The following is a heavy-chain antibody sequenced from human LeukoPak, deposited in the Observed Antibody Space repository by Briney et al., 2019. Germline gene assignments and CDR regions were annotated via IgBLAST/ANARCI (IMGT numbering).Heavy chain of an antibody. V-gene: IGHV3-30-3*01. J-gene: IGHJ4*02. Sequence: GGSLRLSCPASGFTFSSYAMHWVRQAPGKGLEWVAVISYDGSNKYYADSVKGRFTISRDNSKNTLYLQMNSLRAEDTAVYYCARAGGSYWGYYDYWGQGTLVTVSS. CDR3: ARAGGSYWGYYDY. CDR2: ISYDGSNK. D-gene: IGHD1-26*01. CDR1: GFTFSSYA.